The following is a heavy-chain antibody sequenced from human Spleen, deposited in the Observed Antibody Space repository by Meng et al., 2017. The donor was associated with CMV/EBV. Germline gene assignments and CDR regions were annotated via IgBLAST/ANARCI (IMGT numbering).Heavy chain of an antibody. D-gene: IGHD3-3*01. V-gene: IGHV1-18*04. CDR2: ISAYNSNT. Sequence: ASVKVSCKASGYVFSGYGITWVRQAPGQGVEWMGWISAYNSNTNYAQKVQGGVTMTVATTTSTAYMELRSLQSDDTAVYYCARVDFPGSRKAYFGMDVWGQGTMVTVSS. CDR3: ARVDFPGSRKAYFGMDV. J-gene: IGHJ6*02. CDR1: GYVFSGYG.